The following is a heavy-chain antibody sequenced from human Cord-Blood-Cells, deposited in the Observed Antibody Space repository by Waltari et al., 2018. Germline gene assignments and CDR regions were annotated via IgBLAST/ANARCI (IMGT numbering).Heavy chain of an antibody. CDR2: ISDDGSNK. CDR1: GFTFSSYA. CDR3: ARGGGAGRFDY. Sequence: QVQLVESGGGVVQPGRSLRLSCAASGFTFSSYAMHWVRQAPGKGLEWVAVISDDGSNKYYADSMKGRFTISRDNSKNTLYLQMNSLRAEDTAVYYCARGGGAGRFDYWGQGTLVTVSS. D-gene: IGHD6-19*01. V-gene: IGHV3-30-3*01. J-gene: IGHJ4*02.